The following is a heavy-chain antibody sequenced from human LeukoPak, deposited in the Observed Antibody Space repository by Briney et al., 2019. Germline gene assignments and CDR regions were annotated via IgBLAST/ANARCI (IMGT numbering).Heavy chain of an antibody. Sequence: PGGSLRLSCAASGFTFSSYEMNWVRQAPGKGLEWVSYISSSGSTIYYADSVKGRFTISRDNAKNSLYLQMNSLRAEDTAVYYCARDAELLWFGELWSYYYGMDVWGQGTTVTVSS. CDR3: ARDAELLWFGELWSYYYGMDV. J-gene: IGHJ6*02. D-gene: IGHD3-10*01. V-gene: IGHV3-48*03. CDR2: ISSSGSTI. CDR1: GFTFSSYE.